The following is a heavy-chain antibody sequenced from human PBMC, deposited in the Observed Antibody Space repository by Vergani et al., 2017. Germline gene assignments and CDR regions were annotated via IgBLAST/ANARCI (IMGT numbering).Heavy chain of an antibody. CDR3: AKGRSDTNYYGMDV. J-gene: IGHJ6*02. D-gene: IGHD3-3*01. CDR2: IYSGGST. Sequence: EVQLVETGGGLIQPGGSLRLSCAASGFTVSSNYMSWVRQAPGKGLEWVSVIYSGGSTYYADSVKGRFTISRDNSKNTLYLQMNSLRAEDTAVYYCAKGRSDTNYYGMDVWGQGTTVTVSS. CDR1: GFTVSSNY. V-gene: IGHV3-53*02.